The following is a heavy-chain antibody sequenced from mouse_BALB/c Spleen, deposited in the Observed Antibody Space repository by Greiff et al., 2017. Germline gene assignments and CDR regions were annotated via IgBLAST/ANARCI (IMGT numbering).Heavy chain of an antibody. Sequence: QVTLKESGPGLVAPSQSLSITCTVSGFSLTSYGVSWVRQPPGKGLEWLGMIWGDGSTDYNSALKSRLSISKDNSKSQVFLKMNSLQTDDTARYYCARRNGNCGYFDYWGQGTTLTVSS. CDR3: ARRNGNCGYFDY. CDR2: IWGDGST. J-gene: IGHJ2*01. V-gene: IGHV2-6-7*01. CDR1: GFSLTSYG. D-gene: IGHD2-1*01.